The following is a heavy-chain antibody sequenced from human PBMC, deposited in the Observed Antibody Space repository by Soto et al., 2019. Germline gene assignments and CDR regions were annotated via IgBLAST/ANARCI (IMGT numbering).Heavy chain of an antibody. CDR3: ARDEGAGQYGMDV. J-gene: IGHJ6*02. Sequence: QVQLVQSGAEVKKPGASVKVSCKASGYTFTSYGVSWVRQAPGQGLEWMGWISAYNGDTNYAQKVQGRVTMTTDTXTSTAYMELRRLRSDDTAVYYCARDEGAGQYGMDVWGQGTTVTVSS. CDR1: GYTFTSYG. D-gene: IGHD2-8*01. V-gene: IGHV1-18*01. CDR2: ISAYNGDT.